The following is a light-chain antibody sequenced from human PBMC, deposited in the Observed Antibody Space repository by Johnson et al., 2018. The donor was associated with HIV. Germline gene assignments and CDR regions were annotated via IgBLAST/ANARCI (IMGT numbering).Light chain of an antibody. V-gene: IGLV1-51*01. CDR2: DND. CDR1: SSNIGNNY. CDR3: GTWDSSLSTPKYV. Sequence: QSVLTQPPSVSAAPGQKVTISCSGTSSNIGNNYVSWYQHLPGTAPKVLIYDNDKRPSGIPDRFSGSKSGTSATLGISGLQTGDEADYYCGTWDSSLSTPKYVFGTATKVTVL. J-gene: IGLJ1*01.